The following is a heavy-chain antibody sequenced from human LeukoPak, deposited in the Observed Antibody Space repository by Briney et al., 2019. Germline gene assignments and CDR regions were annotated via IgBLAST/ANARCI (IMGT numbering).Heavy chain of an antibody. J-gene: IGHJ4*02. V-gene: IGHV5-51*01. CDR3: ARLRYRLIQPFDY. Sequence: TGESLKISCKGFGYSFTSYWIGWVRQMPGKGLEWMGIIYPGDSDTRYSPSFQGQVTISADKSIITAYLQWSSLKASATAMYYCARLRYRLIQPFDYWGQGTLVTVSS. CDR2: IYPGDSDT. D-gene: IGHD1-1*01. CDR1: GYSFTSYW.